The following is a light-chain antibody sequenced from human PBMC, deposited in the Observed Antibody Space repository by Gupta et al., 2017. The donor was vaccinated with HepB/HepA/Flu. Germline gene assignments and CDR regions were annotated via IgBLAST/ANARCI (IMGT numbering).Light chain of an antibody. CDR2: DAT. CDR3: QQNYRTPKT. V-gene: IGKV1-39*01. J-gene: IGKJ1*01. Sequence: DIQMTQSPSSLSASVGDRVTITCRASQSISSSLNWYQQRPGKAPKLLIYDATTLQRGVLSRFSGRGSGTDFSLSIVSLQPEDFVTYYCQQNYRTPKTFGQGTRVEVK. CDR1: QSISSS.